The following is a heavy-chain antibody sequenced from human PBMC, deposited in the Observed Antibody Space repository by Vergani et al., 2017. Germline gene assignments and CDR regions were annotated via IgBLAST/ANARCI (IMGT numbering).Heavy chain of an antibody. D-gene: IGHD3-22*01. CDR3: ARALRYDSSGYSYVQTLSGPLYYYYGLDV. J-gene: IGHJ6*02. CDR2: IIPIFGTA. V-gene: IGHV1-69*12. Sequence: QVQLVQSGAEVKKPGSSVKVSCKDSGGTFSTYAINWVRQAPGQGLEWMGGIIPIFGTANYAQKFQDRVTITADEFTSTAYMELSSLRSEDTAVYYCARALRYDSSGYSYVQTLSGPLYYYYGLDVWGQGTTVTVSS. CDR1: GGTFSTYA.